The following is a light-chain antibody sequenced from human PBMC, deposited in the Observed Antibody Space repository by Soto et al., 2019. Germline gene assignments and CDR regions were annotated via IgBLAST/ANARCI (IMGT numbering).Light chain of an antibody. CDR1: QSVSSN. CDR2: GAS. Sequence: EIVMTQSPATLSVSPGEGATLSCRASQSVSSNLAWYQQKPGQAPRLLIYGASTRATGIPVRFSGSASGTEFTLTISSLQSEDFAVYYCQQYGSSRFTFGPGTKVDIK. V-gene: IGKV3-15*01. J-gene: IGKJ3*01. CDR3: QQYGSSRFT.